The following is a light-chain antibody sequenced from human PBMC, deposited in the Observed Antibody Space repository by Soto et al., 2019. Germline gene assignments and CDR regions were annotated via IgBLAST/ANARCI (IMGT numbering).Light chain of an antibody. CDR2: DYN. CDR3: ATWDSSLRAYV. CDR1: TSNIGNNY. Sequence: QSVLTQPPSVSAATGQKVTISCSGSTSNIGNNYVSWYQHLPGAAPKLLIYDYNRRPSGIPDRFSGSRSGTLATLGITGLQTGDEADYYCATWDSSLRAYVFGAGTKLTVL. V-gene: IGLV1-51*01. J-gene: IGLJ1*01.